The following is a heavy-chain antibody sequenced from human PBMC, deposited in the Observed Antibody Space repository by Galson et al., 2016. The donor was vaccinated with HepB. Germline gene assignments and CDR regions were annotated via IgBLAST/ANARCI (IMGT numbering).Heavy chain of an antibody. CDR3: ARVQYYYDTTRRVYYYYDMDV. CDR1: GYTFTSYY. Sequence: SVKVSCKASGYTFTSYYMHWVRQAPGQGLEWMGIINPSGGSTSYAQKFQGRVTMTRDTSTSTVYMELSSLRSEDTAVYYCARVQYYYDTTRRVYYYYDMDVWGQGTTVTVSS. CDR2: INPSGGST. V-gene: IGHV1-46*01. J-gene: IGHJ6*02. D-gene: IGHD3-22*01.